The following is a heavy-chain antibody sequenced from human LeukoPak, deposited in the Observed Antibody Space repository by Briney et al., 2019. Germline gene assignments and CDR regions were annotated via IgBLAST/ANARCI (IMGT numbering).Heavy chain of an antibody. Sequence: ASVKVSCKASGYTFTSYGISWVRQAPGQGLEWMGWINPNSGGTNYAQKFQGRVTMTRDTSISTAYMELSRLRSDDTAVYYCARDVDYALGEFDYWGQGTLVTVSS. CDR1: GYTFTSYG. CDR3: ARDVDYALGEFDY. V-gene: IGHV1-2*02. J-gene: IGHJ4*02. D-gene: IGHD3-16*01. CDR2: INPNSGGT.